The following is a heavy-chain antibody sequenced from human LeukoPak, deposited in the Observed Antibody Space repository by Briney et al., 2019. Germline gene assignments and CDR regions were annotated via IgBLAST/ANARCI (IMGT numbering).Heavy chain of an antibody. CDR1: GFTFSSYG. D-gene: IGHD1-7*01. CDR3: ARDDSGTTEGDWFDP. J-gene: IGHJ5*02. Sequence: GGSLRLSCAASGFTFSSYGLNWVRRAPGKGLEWLSHISSRSTTIYYADSVRGRFTISRDDAKNSLYLQMNSLRDDDTAVYYCARDDSGTTEGDWFDPWGQGTLVTVSS. CDR2: ISSRSTTI. V-gene: IGHV3-48*02.